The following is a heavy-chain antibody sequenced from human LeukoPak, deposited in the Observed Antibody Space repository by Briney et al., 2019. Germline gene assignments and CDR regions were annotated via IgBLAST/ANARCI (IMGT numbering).Heavy chain of an antibody. CDR3: ARLSGNGFDM. CDR1: GGSVSSTSYY. J-gene: IGHJ3*02. V-gene: IGHV4-39*01. Sequence: SETLSLTCTVPGGSVSSTSYYWGWIRQPPGKGLEWIGSIYYSGSTYYNPSLKSRVTISVDTSKNRFSPKLSSVTAADTAVYYCARLSGNGFDMWGQGTTVTVSS. CDR2: IYYSGST. D-gene: IGHD1-26*01.